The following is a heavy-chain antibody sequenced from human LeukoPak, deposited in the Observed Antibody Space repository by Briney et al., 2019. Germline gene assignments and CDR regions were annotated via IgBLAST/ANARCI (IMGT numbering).Heavy chain of an antibody. CDR2: ISSNGGST. V-gene: IGHV3-64*01. Sequence: GGSLRLSCAASGFTFSSYAMHWVRQAPGKGLEYVSAISSNGGSTYYANSVKGRFIISRDNSKNTLYLQMSSPRAEDTAVYYCAKGSASSRPYYFDYWGQGALVTVSS. CDR1: GFTFSSYA. J-gene: IGHJ4*02. D-gene: IGHD2-15*01. CDR3: AKGSASSRPYYFDY.